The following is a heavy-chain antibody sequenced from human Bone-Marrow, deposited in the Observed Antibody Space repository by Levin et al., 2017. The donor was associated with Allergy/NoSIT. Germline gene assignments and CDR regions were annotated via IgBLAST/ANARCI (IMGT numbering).Heavy chain of an antibody. CDR3: TSTVLTPRSDY. CDR2: IFSKTNGGAT. D-gene: IGHD4-23*01. CDR1: GFTFSNAW. Sequence: GESLKISCAASGFTFSNAWMTWVRQAPGKGLEWVGRIFSKTNGGATDYAAPVKGRFTISRDDSKGTLYLQMNSLKAEDTAVYYCTSTVLTPRSDYWGQGTLVTVSS. J-gene: IGHJ4*02. V-gene: IGHV3-15*01.